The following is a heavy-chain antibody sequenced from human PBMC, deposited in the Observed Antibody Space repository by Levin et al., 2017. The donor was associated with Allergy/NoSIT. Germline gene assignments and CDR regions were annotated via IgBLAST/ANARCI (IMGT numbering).Heavy chain of an antibody. D-gene: IGHD6-19*01. CDR3: ARNAAGEALDY. CDR1: GYTFTHSS. Sequence: PRASVKVSCKASGYTFTHSSMNWVRQAPGQGLEWLGWINTNTGHPTYAQGLTGRYVFSVDTSVSTAYLQISTLEAEDTAVYYCARNAAGEALDYWGQGTLVTVSS. J-gene: IGHJ4*02. V-gene: IGHV7-4-1*02. CDR2: INTNTGHP.